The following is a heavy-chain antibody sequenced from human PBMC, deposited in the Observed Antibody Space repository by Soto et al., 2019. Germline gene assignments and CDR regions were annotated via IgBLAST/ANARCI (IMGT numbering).Heavy chain of an antibody. V-gene: IGHV4-59*04. Sequence: PSETLSLTCTVSGASITTYYWSWIRQPPGKGLEWIGTIFYSGSTYYNPSLKSRVTISVDTSKNQFSLKLTSVTAADTALYYCARRYGWLYFDYWGQGSLVTVSS. CDR3: ARRYGWLYFDY. D-gene: IGHD3-10*01. CDR1: GASITTYY. J-gene: IGHJ4*02. CDR2: IFYSGST.